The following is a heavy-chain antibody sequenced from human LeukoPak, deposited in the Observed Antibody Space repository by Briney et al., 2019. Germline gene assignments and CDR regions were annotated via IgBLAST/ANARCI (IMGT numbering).Heavy chain of an antibody. CDR1: GFTFSRYE. Sequence: PGGSLRLSCAASGFTFSRYEINWVRQAPGKGLEWVSYISSSGSTMYYADSVKGRFTISRDNAKNSLYLQMNSLRAEDTAVYYCARGGYYYDSSAYVSLDFWGQGTLVTVSS. V-gene: IGHV3-48*03. CDR3: ARGGYYYDSSAYVSLDF. D-gene: IGHD3-22*01. J-gene: IGHJ4*02. CDR2: ISSSGSTM.